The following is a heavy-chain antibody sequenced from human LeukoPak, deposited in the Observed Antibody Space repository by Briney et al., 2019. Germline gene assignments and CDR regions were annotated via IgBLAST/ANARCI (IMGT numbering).Heavy chain of an antibody. CDR1: GFTFSSYG. J-gene: IGHJ6*03. CDR3: AKDYDFWTYYMDV. V-gene: IGHV3-30*02. CDR2: IRYDGSNK. D-gene: IGHD3-3*01. Sequence: GGSLRLSCAASGFTFSSYGMHWVRQAPGKGLEWVAFIRYDGSNKYYADSVKGRFTISRDNSKNTLYLQMNSLRAEDTAVYYCAKDYDFWTYYMDVWGKGTTVTVSS.